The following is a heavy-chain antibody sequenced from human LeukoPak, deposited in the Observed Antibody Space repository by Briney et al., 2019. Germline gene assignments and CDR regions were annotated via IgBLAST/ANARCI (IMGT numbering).Heavy chain of an antibody. CDR2: INPSGGST. J-gene: IGHJ4*02. V-gene: IGHV1-46*01. CDR1: GYTFTSYH. D-gene: IGHD4-17*01. CDR3: ARDARYGDYGYLWYYFDY. Sequence: ASVKVSCKASGYTFTSYHMHWVRQAPGQGLEWMGIINPSGGSTSYAQKFQGRVTMTRDTSTSTAYMELSSLRSEDTAVYYCARDARYGDYGYLWYYFDYWGQGTLVTVSS.